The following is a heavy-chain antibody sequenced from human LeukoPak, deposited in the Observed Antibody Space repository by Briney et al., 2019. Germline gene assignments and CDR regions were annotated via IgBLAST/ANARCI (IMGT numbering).Heavy chain of an antibody. D-gene: IGHD3-22*01. V-gene: IGHV1-2*02. CDR1: GYTFTGYY. CDR2: INPNSGGT. J-gene: IGHJ4*02. CDR3: ARDSLSDDSSGYYDF. Sequence: ASLKVSCKASGYTFTGYYMHWVRQAPGQGLEWMGWINPNSGGTNYAQKFRGRVTMTRDTSITTVYMELSSLRSDDTAVYYCARDSLSDDSSGYYDFWGQGTLVAVST.